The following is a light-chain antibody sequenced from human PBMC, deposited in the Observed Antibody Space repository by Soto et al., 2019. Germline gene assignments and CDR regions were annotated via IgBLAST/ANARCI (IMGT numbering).Light chain of an antibody. V-gene: IGKV1-39*01. CDR2: GAS. CDR1: QTVSTY. CDR3: QQRYKTPRT. Sequence: DIQMTQSPSSLSASVGDTVTFTCRASQTVSTYLNWYLLKPGKAPKLLIYGASSLQIGVPSRLSANGSATEFALTISGLRPEYSATFYCQQRYKTPRTFGQGSRLE. J-gene: IGKJ2*01.